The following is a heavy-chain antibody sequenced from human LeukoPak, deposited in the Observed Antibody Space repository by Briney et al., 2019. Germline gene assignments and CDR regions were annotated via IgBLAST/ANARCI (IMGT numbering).Heavy chain of an antibody. Sequence: PGGSLRLSCAASGFTFSDYYMSWIRQAPGKGLEWVSYISSSGSTIYYADSVKGRFTISRDNAKNSLYLQMNSLRAEDTAVYYCAIDAKEDTAMGRYYYYMDVWGKGTTVTVSS. CDR3: AIDAKEDTAMGRYYYYMDV. V-gene: IGHV3-11*04. CDR1: GFTFSDYY. J-gene: IGHJ6*03. CDR2: ISSSGSTI. D-gene: IGHD5-18*01.